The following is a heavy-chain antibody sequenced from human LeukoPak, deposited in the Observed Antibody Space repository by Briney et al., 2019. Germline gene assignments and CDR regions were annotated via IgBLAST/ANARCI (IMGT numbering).Heavy chain of an antibody. V-gene: IGHV3-30*03. CDR2: ISYDGSNK. D-gene: IGHD3-22*01. CDR1: GFTFSSYG. CDR3: ARGPEDSSGYYGILA. J-gene: IGHJ5*02. Sequence: PGGSLRLSRAASGFTFSSYGLHWVRQAPGKGLEWVAVISYDGSNKYYADSVKGRFTISRDNSKNTLYLQMNSLRAEDTAVYYCARGPEDSSGYYGILAWGQGTLVTVSS.